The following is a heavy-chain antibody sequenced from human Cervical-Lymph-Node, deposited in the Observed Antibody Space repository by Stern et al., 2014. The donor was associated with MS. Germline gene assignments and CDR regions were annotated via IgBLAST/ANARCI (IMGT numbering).Heavy chain of an antibody. V-gene: IGHV5-51*01. CDR3: ARQRYFDY. Sequence: EVQLVESGPEVKRPGESLKISCQASGYTFTSYWIGGGRQMPGKGLEWIAIIFPVGSDIRYSPSFQGQVPISADKSSSTAYLQWNNLKASDTAIYYCARQRYFDYWGQGTLVTVSS. J-gene: IGHJ4*02. CDR2: IFPVGSDI. CDR1: GYTFTSYW.